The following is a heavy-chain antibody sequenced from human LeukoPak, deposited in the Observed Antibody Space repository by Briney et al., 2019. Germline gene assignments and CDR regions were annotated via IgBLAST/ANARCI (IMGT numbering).Heavy chain of an antibody. D-gene: IGHD4-17*01. J-gene: IGHJ6*04. CDR3: AREFMTTVTLDV. CDR1: GYTFTDYY. Sequence: ASVKVSCKTSGYTFTDYYIHWVRQAPGQGPEWMGWINPNSGGTNYAQNLQGRVTMTRDTSISTAYMEVSRLTSDDTAVYYCAREFMTTVTLDVWGEGTTVTVSS. CDR2: INPNSGGT. V-gene: IGHV1-2*02.